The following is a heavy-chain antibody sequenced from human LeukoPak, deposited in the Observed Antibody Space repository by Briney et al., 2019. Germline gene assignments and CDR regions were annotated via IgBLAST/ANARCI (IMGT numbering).Heavy chain of an antibody. CDR3: SRHIHSSGWYV. CDR1: GYTFTNYW. CDR2: IYPGDSDT. D-gene: IGHD6-19*01. J-gene: IGHJ4*02. V-gene: IGHV5-51*01. Sequence: GESLKISCKASGYTFTNYWIGWVRQIPGKGLEWMGIIYPGDSDTRYSPSFQGQVTISVDKSISTAFLQWSSLKASDTAMYYYSRHIHSSGWYVWGQGTLVTVSP.